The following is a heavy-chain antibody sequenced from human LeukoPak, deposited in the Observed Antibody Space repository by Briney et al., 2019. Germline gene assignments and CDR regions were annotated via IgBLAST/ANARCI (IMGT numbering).Heavy chain of an antibody. CDR1: GFTFSSYS. V-gene: IGHV3-23*01. Sequence: GWSLRLSCAASGFTFSSYSMSGVRQAPGKGREGVSAISGSGGSTYYADSVKGRFTISRDNSKNTLYLQMNRLRAEDTAVYYCAKWWIVGATSYYFDYWGQGTLVTVSS. D-gene: IGHD1-26*01. J-gene: IGHJ4*02. CDR2: ISGSGGST. CDR3: AKWWIVGATSYYFDY.